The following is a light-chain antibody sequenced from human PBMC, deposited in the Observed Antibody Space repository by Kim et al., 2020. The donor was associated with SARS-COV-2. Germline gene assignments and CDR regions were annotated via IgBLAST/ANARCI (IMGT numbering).Light chain of an antibody. J-gene: IGLJ3*02. CDR2: EGS. Sequence: GQSIPISCTGTSSDGGSYNLVSWYQQHPGKAPKLMIYEGSKRPSGVSNRFSGSKSGNTASLTISGLQAEDEADYYCCSYAGSSTWVFGGGTQLTVL. CDR1: SSDGGSYNL. V-gene: IGLV2-23*01. CDR3: CSYAGSSTWV.